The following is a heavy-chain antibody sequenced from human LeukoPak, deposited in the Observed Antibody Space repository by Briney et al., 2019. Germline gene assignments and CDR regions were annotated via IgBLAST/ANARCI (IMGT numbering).Heavy chain of an antibody. Sequence: GASVKVSCKASGYTFTSYYMHWVRQAPGQGLEWMGMINPSGGSTSYAQKFQGRVTMTRDTSTSTVYMELSSLRSEDTAVYYCAREGIAAAGTEALVDYWGQGTLVTVSS. CDR1: GYTFTSYY. V-gene: IGHV1-46*01. CDR2: INPSGGST. J-gene: IGHJ4*02. D-gene: IGHD6-13*01. CDR3: AREGIAAAGTEALVDY.